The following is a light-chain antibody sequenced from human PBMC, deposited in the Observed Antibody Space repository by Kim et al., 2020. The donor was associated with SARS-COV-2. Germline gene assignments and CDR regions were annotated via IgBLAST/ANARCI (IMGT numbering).Light chain of an antibody. CDR2: HDD. CDR3: QAWDTNTLV. V-gene: IGLV3-1*01. J-gene: IGLJ3*02. Sequence: SYELTQPPSVSVSPGQTASISCSGHNLGETFVSWYMQRPGQSPLLVMYHDDKRPSGISERISGSNSGTTATLTVSGTQAMDEADYFCQAWDTNTLVFGVGTQLTVL. CDR1: NLGETF.